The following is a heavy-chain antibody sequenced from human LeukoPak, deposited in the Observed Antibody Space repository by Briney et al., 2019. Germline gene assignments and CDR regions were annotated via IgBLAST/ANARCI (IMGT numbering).Heavy chain of an antibody. CDR2: IGGSGDDT. CDR1: KFTFTNYA. D-gene: IGHD3-16*02. V-gene: IGHV3-23*01. CDR3: ARMIGLGEVSPYFDY. J-gene: IGHJ4*02. Sequence: GGSLRLSCAASKFTFTNYAMGWVRQAPGKGLEWVSTIGGSGDDTYYADSVKGRFTISRDNSKNTLYLQMHSLKASDTAMYYCARMIGLGEVSPYFDYWGQGTLVTVSS.